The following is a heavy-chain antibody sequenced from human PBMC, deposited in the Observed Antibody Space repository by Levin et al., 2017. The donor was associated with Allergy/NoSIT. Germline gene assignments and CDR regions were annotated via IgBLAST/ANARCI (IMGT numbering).Heavy chain of an antibody. V-gene: IGHV4-59*11. CDR3: ARSTHYYYYHYIDV. CDR2: IYSAGST. Sequence: NSSETLSLTCTVSGGSISSLYWSLIRQPPGKRLEWIGSIYSAGSTNYNPSLKSRVTISVDTSKNQFSLELSSVTAADTAVYYCARSTHYYYYHYIDVWGKGTTVTVSS. CDR1: GGSISSLY. J-gene: IGHJ6*03. D-gene: IGHD2-2*01.